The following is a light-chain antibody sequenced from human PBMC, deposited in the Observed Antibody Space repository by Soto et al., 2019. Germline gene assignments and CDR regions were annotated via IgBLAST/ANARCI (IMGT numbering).Light chain of an antibody. Sequence: EIVLTQSPATLSLSPGERATLSCRASQSVSSYLAWYRQKPGQAPRLLIYDASNRATGIPARFSGSGSGTDFTLTISSLEPEDFAVYYCQQRSNWPSGTFGQGTKVDI. CDR1: QSVSSY. V-gene: IGKV3-11*01. CDR3: QQRSNWPSGT. CDR2: DAS. J-gene: IGKJ1*01.